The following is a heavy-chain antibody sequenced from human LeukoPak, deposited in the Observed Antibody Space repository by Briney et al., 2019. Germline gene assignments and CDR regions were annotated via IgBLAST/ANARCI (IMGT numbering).Heavy chain of an antibody. V-gene: IGHV1-3*01. CDR1: GYTFTSYG. CDR2: INAGNGNT. CDR3: ARVDGGYAVHYYYGMDV. Sequence: GASVKGSCKASGYTFTSYGMHWVRQAPGQRLEWMGWINAGNGNTKYSQKFQGRVTITRDTSASTAYMELSSLRSEDTAVYYCARVDGGYAVHYYYGMDVWGKGTTVTVSS. J-gene: IGHJ6*04. D-gene: IGHD5-12*01.